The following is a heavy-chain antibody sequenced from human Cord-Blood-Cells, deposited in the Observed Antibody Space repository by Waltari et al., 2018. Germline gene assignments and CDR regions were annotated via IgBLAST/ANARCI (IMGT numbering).Heavy chain of an antibody. CDR3: ARGLYSSSWYPFQH. D-gene: IGHD6-13*01. CDR1: GGTFSSYA. CDR2: IIPIFGTA. Sequence: QVQLVQSGAEVKKPGSSVKVSCKASGGTFSSYAISWVRQAPVQGLEWMGGIIPIFGTANYAQKFQGRVTITADESTSTAYMELSSLRSEDTAVYYCARGLYSSSWYPFQHWGQGTLVTVSS. J-gene: IGHJ1*01. V-gene: IGHV1-69*01.